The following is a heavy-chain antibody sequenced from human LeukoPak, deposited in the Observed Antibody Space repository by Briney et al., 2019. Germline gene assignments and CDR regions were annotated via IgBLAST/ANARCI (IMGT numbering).Heavy chain of an antibody. CDR2: INHSGST. D-gene: IGHD3-10*01. Sequence: PSETLSLTCAVYGGSFSGYYWSWIRQPPGKGLEWIGEINHSGSTNYNPSLKSRVTISVATSKNQFSLKLSSVTAADTAVYYCAGVRGSDAFDIWGQGTMVTVSS. CDR1: GGSFSGYY. V-gene: IGHV4-34*01. CDR3: AGVRGSDAFDI. J-gene: IGHJ3*02.